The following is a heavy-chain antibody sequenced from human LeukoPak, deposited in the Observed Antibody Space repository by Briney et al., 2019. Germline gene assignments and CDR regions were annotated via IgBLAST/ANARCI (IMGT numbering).Heavy chain of an antibody. CDR1: GFTFSSYA. Sequence: GGSLRLSCAASGFTFSSYAMSWVRQAPGKGLEWVSAISGSGGSTYYADSVKGRFTISRDNSKNTLFLQMNSLRTEDTAVYFCARWGNDYSQFDSWGQGTLVTVS. D-gene: IGHD4-11*01. J-gene: IGHJ4*02. V-gene: IGHV3-23*01. CDR2: ISGSGGST. CDR3: ARWGNDYSQFDS.